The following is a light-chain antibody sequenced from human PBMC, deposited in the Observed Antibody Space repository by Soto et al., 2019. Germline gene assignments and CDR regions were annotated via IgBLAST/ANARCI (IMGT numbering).Light chain of an antibody. J-gene: IGLJ1*01. CDR1: SSNIGSNT. Sequence: QSVLPQPPSASGTPGQRVTISCSGSSSNIGSNTVNWYQQLPGTAPKLLIYDNDQRPSGIPARFSGSKSATSATLDITGLQTGDEADYYCGTWDTGLRAYVLGTGTKLTVL. CDR2: DND. V-gene: IGLV1-51*01. CDR3: GTWDTGLRAYV.